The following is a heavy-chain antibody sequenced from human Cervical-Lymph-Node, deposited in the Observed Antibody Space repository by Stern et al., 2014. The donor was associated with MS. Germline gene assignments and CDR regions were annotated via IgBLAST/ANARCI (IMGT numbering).Heavy chain of an antibody. J-gene: IGHJ5*02. D-gene: IGHD6-13*01. V-gene: IGHV1-69*01. CDR3: ARHQGGIAAS. Sequence: QVQLVQSAAEVKKPASSVRVSCKASGDTFTNLEIGWVRQAPGHGPDWLGGITPLFGTANSAQRFQGRVTFTADESTSTTYMELSRLTSEDTAIYYCARHQGGIAASWGQGTLVTVSS. CDR2: ITPLFGTA. CDR1: GDTFTNLE.